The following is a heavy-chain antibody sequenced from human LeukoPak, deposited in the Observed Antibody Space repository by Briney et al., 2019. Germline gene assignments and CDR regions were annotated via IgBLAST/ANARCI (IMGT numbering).Heavy chain of an antibody. J-gene: IGHJ3*02. D-gene: IGHD3-3*02. Sequence: SETLSLTYTVSGGSISSSSYYWGWIRQPPGKGLEWIGSIYYSGNTYYNPSLKSRVTISVDTSNNQFSLRLSSVTAADTAMYYCARVAWYFEQAFDIWGQGTMVTVSS. CDR3: ARVAWYFEQAFDI. CDR1: GGSISSSSYY. V-gene: IGHV4-39*01. CDR2: IYYSGNT.